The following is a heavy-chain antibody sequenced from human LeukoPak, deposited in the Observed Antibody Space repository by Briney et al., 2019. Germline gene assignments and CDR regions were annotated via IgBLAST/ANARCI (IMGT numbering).Heavy chain of an antibody. CDR2: INTDGSTI. D-gene: IGHD4-17*01. CDR3: AVPVTTPDY. V-gene: IGHV3-74*01. CDR1: GFTFSDCW. J-gene: IGHJ4*02. Sequence: GGSLRLSCAASGFTFSDCWMHWVRQAPGKGLEWVSRINTDGSTINYADSVKGRFTISRDNSKNTLYLQMNSLRAEDTAVYYCAVPVTTPDYWGQGTLVTVSS.